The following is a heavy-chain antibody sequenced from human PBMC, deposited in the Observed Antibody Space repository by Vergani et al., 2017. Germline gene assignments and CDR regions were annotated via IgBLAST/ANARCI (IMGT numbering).Heavy chain of an antibody. D-gene: IGHD3-22*01. Sequence: QVQLQESGPGLVKPSQTLSLTCTVSGGSIRSGDYYWSWIRQPPGKGLEWNGYIYYSGCTYYNPSLKSRVTISVDTSKNQFSLKLSSVTAADTAVYYCARHGNNDSSGIYYGFDYWGQGTLVTVSS. J-gene: IGHJ4*02. CDR3: ARHGNNDSSGIYYGFDY. CDR2: IYYSGCT. V-gene: IGHV4-30-4*01. CDR1: GGSIRSGDYY.